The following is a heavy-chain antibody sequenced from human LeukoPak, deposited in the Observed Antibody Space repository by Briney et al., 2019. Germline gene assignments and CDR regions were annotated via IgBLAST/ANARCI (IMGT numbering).Heavy chain of an antibody. CDR3: ARRRIDRSRFAFDI. Sequence: SETLSLTCTVSGGSISSGDYYWSRIRQPPGKGLEWIGYIYYSGSTYYNPSLKSRVTISVDTSKNQFSLKLSSVTAADTAVYYCARRRIDRSRFAFDIWGQGTMVTVSS. CDR1: GGSISSGDYY. J-gene: IGHJ3*02. CDR2: IYYSGST. V-gene: IGHV4-30-4*08. D-gene: IGHD2-15*01.